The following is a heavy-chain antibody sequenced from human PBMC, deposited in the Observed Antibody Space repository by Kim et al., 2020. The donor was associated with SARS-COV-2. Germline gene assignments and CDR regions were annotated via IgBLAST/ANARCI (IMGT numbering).Heavy chain of an antibody. CDR3: ARVRYYDSSGYGRAFDI. Sequence: QGRVTIAADESTSTAYMELSSLRSEDTAVYYCARVRYYDSSGYGRAFDIWGQGTMVTVSS. D-gene: IGHD3-22*01. J-gene: IGHJ3*02. V-gene: IGHV1-69*01.